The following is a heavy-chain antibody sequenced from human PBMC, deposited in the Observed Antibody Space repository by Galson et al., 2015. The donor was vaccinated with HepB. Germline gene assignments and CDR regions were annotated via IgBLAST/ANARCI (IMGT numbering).Heavy chain of an antibody. CDR2: INPNSGGT. Sequence: SVKVSCKASGYTLTGYYMHWVRQAPGQGLEWMGRINPNSGGTNYAQKFQGRVTMTRDTSISTAYMELSRLRSDDTAVYYCARGGGTDAAAAGPLWYYYMDVWGKGTTVTVSS. CDR1: GYTLTGYY. D-gene: IGHD6-13*01. CDR3: ARGGGTDAAAAGPLWYYYMDV. J-gene: IGHJ6*03. V-gene: IGHV1-2*06.